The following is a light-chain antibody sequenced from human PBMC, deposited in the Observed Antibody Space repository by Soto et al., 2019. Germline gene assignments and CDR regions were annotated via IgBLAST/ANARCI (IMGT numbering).Light chain of an antibody. CDR3: QQSYTTPIT. CDR1: QSISSY. V-gene: IGKV1-39*01. Sequence: DIQMTQSPSSLSASVGDRVLITCRASQSISSYLNWYQQKPGKAPKLLIYAASSLQSGVPSRFSGSGSGTDFTLTISSLHPEDYSTYYCQQSYTTPITFGQGTRLEIK. J-gene: IGKJ5*01. CDR2: AAS.